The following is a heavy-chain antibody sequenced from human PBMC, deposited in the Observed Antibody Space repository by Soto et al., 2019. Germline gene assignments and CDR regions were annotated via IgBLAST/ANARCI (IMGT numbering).Heavy chain of an antibody. CDR1: GFSLSTSGVG. CDR2: IYWDDDK. D-gene: IGHD4-17*01. V-gene: IGHV2-5*02. Sequence: QITLKESGPPLVNPTQTLTLTCTFSGFSLSTSGVGVGWIRQPPGKALEWLALIYWDDDKRYSPSLKSRLTITKDTSKNQVVLTMTNMDPVDTATYYCAHKGYGLYGMDVWGQGTTVTVSS. CDR3: AHKGYGLYGMDV. J-gene: IGHJ6*02.